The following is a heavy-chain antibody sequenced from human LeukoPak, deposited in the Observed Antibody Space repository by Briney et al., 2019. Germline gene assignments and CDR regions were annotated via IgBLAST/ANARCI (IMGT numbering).Heavy chain of an antibody. J-gene: IGHJ5*02. CDR1: GFTFSSYG. CDR2: ISGSGGST. V-gene: IGHV3-23*01. Sequence: PGGSLRLSCAASGFTFSSYGMHWVRQAPGKGLEWVSAISGSGGSTYYADSVKGRFTISRDNSKNTLYLQMNSLRAEDTAVYYCAKSPITFGGVIAWGQGTLVTVSS. D-gene: IGHD3-16*02. CDR3: AKSPITFGGVIA.